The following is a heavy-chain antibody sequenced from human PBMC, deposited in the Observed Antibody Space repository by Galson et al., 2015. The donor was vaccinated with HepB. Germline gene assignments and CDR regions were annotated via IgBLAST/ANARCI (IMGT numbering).Heavy chain of an antibody. CDR1: GYTFTGYY. D-gene: IGHD3-3*01. CDR2: INPNSGGT. CDR3: ARAYYDFWSGYSHGTLGHFDY. Sequence: SVKVSCKASGYTFTGYYMHWVRQAPGQGLEWMGWINPNSGGTNYAQKFQGRVTMTRDTSISTAYMELSRLRSDDTAVYYCARAYYDFWSGYSHGTLGHFDYWGQGTLVTVSS. V-gene: IGHV1-2*02. J-gene: IGHJ4*02.